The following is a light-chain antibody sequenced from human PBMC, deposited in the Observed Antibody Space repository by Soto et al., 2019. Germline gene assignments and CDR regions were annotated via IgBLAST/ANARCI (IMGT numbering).Light chain of an antibody. CDR3: CSYAGTYTV. CDR1: TSDIGAYNY. CDR2: DVT. J-gene: IGLJ2*01. V-gene: IGLV2-11*01. Sequence: QSVLTQPRSVSGSPGQSVTISCTGTTSDIGAYNYVSWFQQYPGKAPKLMIYDVTRRPSGVPDRFSGSKSGNTASLTISGLQAEDEADYYCCSYAGTYTVFGGGTQLTVL.